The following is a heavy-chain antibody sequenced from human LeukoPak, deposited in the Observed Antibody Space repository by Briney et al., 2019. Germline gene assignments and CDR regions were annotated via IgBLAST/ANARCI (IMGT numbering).Heavy chain of an antibody. CDR2: ISSSGSTI. CDR1: GFTFSDYY. D-gene: IGHD3-3*01. Sequence: GGSLRLSCAASGFTFSDYYMRSIRQAPGKGLEWVSYISSSGSTIYYADSVKGRFTISRDNAKNSLYLQMNSLRAEDTAVYYCARPNYDFWSGYSPAFDYWGQGTLVTVSS. V-gene: IGHV3-11*04. J-gene: IGHJ4*02. CDR3: ARPNYDFWSGYSPAFDY.